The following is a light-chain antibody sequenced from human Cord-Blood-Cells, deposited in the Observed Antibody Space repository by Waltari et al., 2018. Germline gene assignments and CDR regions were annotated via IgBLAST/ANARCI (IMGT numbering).Light chain of an antibody. CDR3: QQYGSSPYT. V-gene: IGKV3-20*01. Sequence: EIVLTQSPGTLSLSPGERATLPCRASQSVSSSYLAWYQQKPGQAPRLLIYGASSRATGIPDRFSGSGSGTDFTLTISRLEPEDFEVYYCQQYGSSPYTFGQGTKLEIK. CDR1: QSVSSSY. CDR2: GAS. J-gene: IGKJ2*01.